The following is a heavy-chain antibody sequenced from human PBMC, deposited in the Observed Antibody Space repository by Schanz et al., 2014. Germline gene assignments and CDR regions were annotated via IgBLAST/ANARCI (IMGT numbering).Heavy chain of an antibody. D-gene: IGHD2-8*02. CDR1: GFTFSSYG. V-gene: IGHV3-30*18. CDR3: AKDTGYCHGGACYCFEY. CDR2: ISYDGNNE. J-gene: IGHJ4*02. Sequence: QVQLVESGGGVVQPGRSRRLSCEASGFTFSSYGMHWVRQAPGKGLEWVAVISYDGNNEDYADSVKGRFSISRDNSQNTLYLQMDSLRPEDTAVYFCAKDTGYCHGGACYCFEYWGQGTLVTVSS.